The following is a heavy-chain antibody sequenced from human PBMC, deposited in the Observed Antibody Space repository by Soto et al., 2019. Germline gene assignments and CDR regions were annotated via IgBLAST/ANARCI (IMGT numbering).Heavy chain of an antibody. Sequence: QVQLVESGGGVVQPGESLRLSCAASGFTFSSYLMNWVRQAPGKGLEWVAIIYPEGTTQHYGDSVKGRFIISRENSTRTLYVPTNSLRVEHRGGYFCARDVGSSSWHALDIWGQGTMVTASS. CDR1: GFTFSSYL. V-gene: IGHV3-33*01. CDR3: ARDVGSSSWHALDI. D-gene: IGHD6-13*01. CDR2: IYPEGTTQ. J-gene: IGHJ3*02.